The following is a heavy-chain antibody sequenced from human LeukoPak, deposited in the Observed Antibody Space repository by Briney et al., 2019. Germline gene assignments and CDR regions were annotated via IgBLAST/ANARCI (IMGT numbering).Heavy chain of an antibody. CDR1: GGSISSNNYY. J-gene: IGHJ4*02. Sequence: SETLSLTCTVSGGSISSNNYYWGWIRQPPGKGLEWTGTIFYSGSTYYSPSLKSRVTMSVDTSKNQFSLKLSSVTAADTAVYYCARGYYDILTGYYSPFDYWGQGTLVTVSS. D-gene: IGHD3-9*01. CDR2: IFYSGST. CDR3: ARGYYDILTGYYSPFDY. V-gene: IGHV4-39*07.